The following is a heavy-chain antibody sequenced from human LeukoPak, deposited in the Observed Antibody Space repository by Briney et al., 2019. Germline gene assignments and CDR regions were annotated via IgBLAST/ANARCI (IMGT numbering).Heavy chain of an antibody. J-gene: IGHJ6*02. CDR1: GYTFTGYY. D-gene: IGHD3-3*01. V-gene: IGHV1-2*02. Sequence: SVKVSCKASGYTFTGYYMHWVRQAPGHGLEWMGWFNPNSGGTNYTQKFQGRVTMTRDTSISTAYMELSRLGSDDTGVYYCARDAAPHYDFWSGTSPFYYYGMDVWGQGTTVTVSS. CDR3: ARDAAPHYDFWSGTSPFYYYGMDV. CDR2: FNPNSGGT.